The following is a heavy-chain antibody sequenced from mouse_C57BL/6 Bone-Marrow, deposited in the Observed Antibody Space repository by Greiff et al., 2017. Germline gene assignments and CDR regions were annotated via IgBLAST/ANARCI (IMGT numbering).Heavy chain of an antibody. D-gene: IGHD3-3*01. Sequence: EVKLVESGGGLVKPGGSLKLSCAASGFTFSDYGMHWVRQAPEKGLEWVAYISSGSSTIYYADTVKGRFTISRDNAKNTLFLQMTSLRSEDTAMYYCARTGHCRVYWYFDVWGTGTTVTVSS. CDR2: ISSGSSTI. CDR3: ARTGHCRVYWYFDV. V-gene: IGHV5-17*01. CDR1: GFTFSDYG. J-gene: IGHJ1*03.